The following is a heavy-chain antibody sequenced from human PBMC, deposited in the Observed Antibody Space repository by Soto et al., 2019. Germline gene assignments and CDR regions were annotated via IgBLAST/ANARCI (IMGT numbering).Heavy chain of an antibody. CDR1: GFTFSSYW. D-gene: IGHD6-6*01. Sequence: GGSLRLSCAASGFTFSSYWMHWVRQAPGKGLVWVSRINSDGSSTSYADSVKGRFTISRDNAKNTLYLQMNSLRAEDTAVYYCARGNNVGAARRFHYYYGMDVWGQGTTVTVSS. V-gene: IGHV3-74*01. CDR3: ARGNNVGAARRFHYYYGMDV. CDR2: INSDGSST. J-gene: IGHJ6*02.